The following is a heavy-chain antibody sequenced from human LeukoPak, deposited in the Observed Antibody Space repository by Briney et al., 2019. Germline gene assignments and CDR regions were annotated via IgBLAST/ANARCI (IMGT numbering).Heavy chain of an antibody. CDR2: IYYSGST. CDR1: GYSISSSYY. V-gene: IGHV4-39*01. Sequence: SETLSLTCTVSGYSISSSYYWGWIRQPPGKGLEWIGSIYYSGSTYYNPSLKSRVTISVDTSKNQFSLKLSSVTAADTAVYYCARHSLRTANSFDIWGQGTMVTVSS. CDR3: ARHSLRTANSFDI. J-gene: IGHJ3*02. D-gene: IGHD1-1*01.